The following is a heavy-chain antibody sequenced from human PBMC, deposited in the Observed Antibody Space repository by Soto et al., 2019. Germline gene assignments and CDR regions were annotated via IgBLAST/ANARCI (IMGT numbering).Heavy chain of an antibody. D-gene: IGHD2-8*02. CDR2: IYYSGIT. J-gene: IGHJ4*02. Sequence: SDTLSLTCTVSGGSISSYYWSWIRQPPGKGLEWIGYIYYSGITDYNPSLKSRVTISVDTSKSQFSLKLSSVTAADTAVYYCARGGGVYYFDYWGQGTLVTSPQ. CDR3: ARGGGVYYFDY. V-gene: IGHV4-59*01. CDR1: GGSISSYY.